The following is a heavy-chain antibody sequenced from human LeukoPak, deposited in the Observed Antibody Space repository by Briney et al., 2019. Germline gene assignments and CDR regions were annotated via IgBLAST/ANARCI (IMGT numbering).Heavy chain of an antibody. V-gene: IGHV4-4*07. CDR3: ARESDILAHPDY. Sequence: SETLSLTCTVSGGSISSYYWSWTRQPAGKGLEWIGRIYTSGSTNYNPSLKSRVTISVDTSKNQFSLKLSSVTAADTAVYYCARESDILAHPDYWGQGTLVTVSS. CDR2: IYTSGST. J-gene: IGHJ4*02. CDR1: GGSISSYY. D-gene: IGHD3-9*01.